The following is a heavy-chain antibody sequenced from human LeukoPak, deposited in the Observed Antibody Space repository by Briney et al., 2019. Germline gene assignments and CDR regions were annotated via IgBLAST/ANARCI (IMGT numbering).Heavy chain of an antibody. CDR3: ARREEGYYGSGSYYSPNMAFDI. Sequence: SETLSLTCTVSGGSISSYYWSWIRQPPGRGLEWIGYIYYSGSTNYNPSLKSRVTISVDTSKNQFSLKLSSVTAADTAVYYCARREEGYYGSGSYYSPNMAFDIWGQGTMVTVSS. CDR1: GGSISSYY. D-gene: IGHD3-10*01. CDR2: IYYSGST. V-gene: IGHV4-59*08. J-gene: IGHJ3*02.